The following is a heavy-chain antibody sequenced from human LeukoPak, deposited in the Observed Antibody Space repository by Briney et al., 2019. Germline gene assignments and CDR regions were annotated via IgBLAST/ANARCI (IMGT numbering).Heavy chain of an antibody. Sequence: GGSLRLSCAASGFTFSTYGMHCVRQAPGKGLEWVAFIRYDGSNKYYADSVKGRFTISRDNSKNTLFLQLNSLRAEDTPVYYCAKTAGNYGDYSPFDYWGQGTLVTVSS. J-gene: IGHJ4*02. CDR2: IRYDGSNK. CDR1: GFTFSTYG. D-gene: IGHD4-17*01. CDR3: AKTAGNYGDYSPFDY. V-gene: IGHV3-30*02.